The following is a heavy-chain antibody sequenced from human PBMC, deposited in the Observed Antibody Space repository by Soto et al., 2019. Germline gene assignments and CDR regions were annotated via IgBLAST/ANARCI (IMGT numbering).Heavy chain of an antibody. Sequence: GGSLRLSCAASGFTFSSYAMSWVRQAPGKGLEWASAISGSGGSTYYADSVKGRFTISRDNSKNTLYLQMNSLRAEDTAVYYCARRRVGEDIVVVPAANWFDPWGQETLVTVSS. CDR1: GFTFSSYA. D-gene: IGHD2-2*01. V-gene: IGHV3-23*01. J-gene: IGHJ5*02. CDR3: ARRRVGEDIVVVPAANWFDP. CDR2: ISGSGGST.